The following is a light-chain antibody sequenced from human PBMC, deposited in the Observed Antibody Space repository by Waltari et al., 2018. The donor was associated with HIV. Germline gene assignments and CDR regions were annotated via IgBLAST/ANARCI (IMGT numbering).Light chain of an antibody. V-gene: IGKV1-5*03. CDR2: KAS. J-gene: IGKJ4*01. Sequence: DIQLTQSPSTLSASVGDRVPLTCRASQSISSWLAWYQQKPGKAPKLLIYKASSLESGVPSRFSGSGSGTEFTLTISSLQPYDFATYYCQQYNSYLLSFGGGTKVEIK. CDR3: QQYNSYLLS. CDR1: QSISSW.